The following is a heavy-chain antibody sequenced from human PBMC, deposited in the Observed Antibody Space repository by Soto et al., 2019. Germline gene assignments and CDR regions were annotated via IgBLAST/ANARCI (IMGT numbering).Heavy chain of an antibody. J-gene: IGHJ4*02. CDR1: GGSISTYY. CDR3: ARDLSSGYYVFEY. V-gene: IGHV4-59*01. CDR2: LYYSGST. Sequence: PSETLSLTCTVSGGSISTYYWSCIRQPPGKDLEGRGYLYYSGSTHSHPHIKSRVTISVDTSKNEFSLKLTSVTAADTAVYYCARDLSSGYYVFEYSGQGTMVTLSS. D-gene: IGHD3-22*01.